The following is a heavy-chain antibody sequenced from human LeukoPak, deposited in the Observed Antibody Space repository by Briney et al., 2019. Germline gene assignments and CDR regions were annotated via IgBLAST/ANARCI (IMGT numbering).Heavy chain of an antibody. CDR3: ARIIVGATTKDAFDI. D-gene: IGHD1-26*01. J-gene: IGHJ3*02. CDR1: GGSFSGYY. CDR2: INHSGST. V-gene: IGHV4-34*01. Sequence: SETLSLTCAVYGGSFSGYYWSWIRQPPGKGLEWIGEINHSGSTNYNPSLKSRVTISVDTSKNQFSLKLSSVTAADTAVYYCARIIVGATTKDAFDIWGQGTMVTVSS.